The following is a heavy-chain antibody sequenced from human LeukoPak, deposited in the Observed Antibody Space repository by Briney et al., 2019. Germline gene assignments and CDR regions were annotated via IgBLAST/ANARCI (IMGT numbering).Heavy chain of an antibody. V-gene: IGHV1-18*01. J-gene: IGHJ5*02. D-gene: IGHD1-7*01. CDR2: ISAYNGNT. CDR3: ARVRYNWNSWFDP. Sequence: AAVKVSCKASGYTFTSYGISWVRQAPGQGLGWMGWISAYNGNTNYAQKLQGRVTMTTDTSTSTAYMELRSLRSDDTAVYYCARVRYNWNSWFDPWGQGTLVTVSS. CDR1: GYTFTSYG.